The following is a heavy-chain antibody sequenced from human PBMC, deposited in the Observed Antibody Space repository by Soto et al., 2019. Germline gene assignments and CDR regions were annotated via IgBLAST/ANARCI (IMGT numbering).Heavy chain of an antibody. Sequence: TLSLTCAVSGGSISSGGYSWSWIRQPPGKGLEWIGYIYHSGSTYYNPSLKSRVTISVDRSKNQFSLKLSSVTAADTAVYYCARTTWGYSGYESWFDPCGQGTLVTVSS. V-gene: IGHV4-30-2*01. J-gene: IGHJ5*02. CDR1: GGSISSGGYS. CDR2: IYHSGST. D-gene: IGHD5-12*01. CDR3: ARTTWGYSGYESWFDP.